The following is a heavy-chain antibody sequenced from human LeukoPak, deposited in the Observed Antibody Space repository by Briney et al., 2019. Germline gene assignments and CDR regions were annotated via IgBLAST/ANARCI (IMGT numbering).Heavy chain of an antibody. Sequence: PGRSLRLSCAASGFTFDDYAMHWGRQAPGKGLEWVSGISWNSGSIGYADSVKGRFTISRDNAKNSLYLQMNSLRAEDTALYYCAKEYSGYDWNFDLWGRGTLVTVSS. CDR1: GFTFDDYA. CDR3: AKEYSGYDWNFDL. J-gene: IGHJ2*01. D-gene: IGHD5-12*01. CDR2: ISWNSGSI. V-gene: IGHV3-9*01.